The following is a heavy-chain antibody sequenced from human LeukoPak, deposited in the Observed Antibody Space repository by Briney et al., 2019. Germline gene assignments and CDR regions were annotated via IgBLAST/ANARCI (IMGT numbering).Heavy chain of an antibody. CDR1: GFTFSSYG. CDR2: IRYDGSNK. CDR3: AKLTRSVRDAFDI. Sequence: GGSLRLSCAASGFTFSSYGMHWVRQAPGKGLEWVAFIRYDGSNKYYADSVKGRFTISRDNSKNTLYLQMNSLRAEDTAVYYCAKLTRSVRDAFDIWGQGTMVTVSS. J-gene: IGHJ3*02. V-gene: IGHV3-30*02.